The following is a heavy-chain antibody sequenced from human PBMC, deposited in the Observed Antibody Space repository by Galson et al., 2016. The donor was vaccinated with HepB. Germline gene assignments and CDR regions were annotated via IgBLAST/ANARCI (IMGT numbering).Heavy chain of an antibody. D-gene: IGHD1-26*01. Sequence: SETLSLTCTVSGGSVSSGSYYWSWIRQPPGKGLEWIGFIYYTGSTSYNASLKSRVTISRDTSKNEYSLNLNSVTAADTAVYYCARDQNGSYLAYGGQGILVTVSS. J-gene: IGHJ4*02. CDR1: GGSVSSGSYY. V-gene: IGHV4-61*01. CDR3: ARDQNGSYLAY. CDR2: IYYTGST.